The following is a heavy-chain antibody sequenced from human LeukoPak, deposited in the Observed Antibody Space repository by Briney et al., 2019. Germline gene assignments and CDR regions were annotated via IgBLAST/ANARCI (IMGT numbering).Heavy chain of an antibody. CDR2: ISWNSGSI. D-gene: IGHD6-13*01. Sequence: PGRSPRLSCAAPGFTFDDYAMHWVRQAPGKGLEWVSGISWNSGSIGYADSVKGRFTISRGNAKNSLYLQMNSLRAEDTALYYCAKGGYSSSIIDYWGQGTLVTVSS. J-gene: IGHJ4*02. CDR3: AKGGYSSSIIDY. CDR1: GFTFDDYA. V-gene: IGHV3-9*01.